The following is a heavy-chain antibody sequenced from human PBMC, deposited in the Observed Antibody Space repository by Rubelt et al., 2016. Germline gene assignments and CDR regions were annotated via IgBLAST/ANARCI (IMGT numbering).Heavy chain of an antibody. CDR3: AQHHGGIYTHFDS. Sequence: EVQLLESGGGLEQPGGSLRLSCAASGFTFNSYAMSWVRQAPGKGLEWVSTVSASGGVTYFADSVKGRFTISRDNSKNTVYLQMNALKAEDTAVYYCAQHHGGIYTHFDSWGQGTLVTVSS. CDR1: GFTFNSYA. J-gene: IGHJ4*02. CDR2: VSASGGVT. D-gene: IGHD2-15*01. V-gene: IGHV3-23*01.